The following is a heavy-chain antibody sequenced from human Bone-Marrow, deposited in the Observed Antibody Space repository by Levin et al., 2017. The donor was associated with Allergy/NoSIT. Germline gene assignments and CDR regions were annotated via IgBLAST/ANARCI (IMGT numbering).Heavy chain of an antibody. CDR2: IFPDDSDT. D-gene: IGHD2-2*01. V-gene: IGHV5-51*01. CDR3: ARRGYCSSTNCYWYAFEI. J-gene: IGHJ3*02. Sequence: GESLKISCEASGYSFTSYWIGWVRQMPGKGLEWMGSIFPDDSDTKYSPSFQGQVTFSADKPISTAYLQWSSLKASDTAIYYCARRGYCSSTNCYWYAFEIWGQGTMVIVSS. CDR1: GYSFTSYW.